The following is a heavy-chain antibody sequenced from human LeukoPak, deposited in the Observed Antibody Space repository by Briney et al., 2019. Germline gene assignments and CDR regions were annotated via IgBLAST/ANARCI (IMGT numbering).Heavy chain of an antibody. CDR2: FDPEDGET. CDR1: GYTLTELS. V-gene: IGHV1-24*01. CDR3: AVKYSSGWYDTDY. J-gene: IGHJ4*02. D-gene: IGHD6-19*01. Sequence: ASVNVSCKVSGYTLTELSMHWVRQAPGKGLEWMGGFDPEDGETIYAQKFQGRVTMTEDTSTDTAYMELSSLRSEDTAVYYCAVKYSSGWYDTDYWGQGTLVTVSS.